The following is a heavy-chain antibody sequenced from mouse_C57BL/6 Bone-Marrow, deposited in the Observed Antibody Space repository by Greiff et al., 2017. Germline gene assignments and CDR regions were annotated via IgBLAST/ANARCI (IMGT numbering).Heavy chain of an antibody. CDR1: GFTFSSYA. Sequence: EVQRVESGGGLVKPGGSLKLSCAASGFTFSSYAMSWVRQTPEKRLEWVATISDGGSYTYYPDNVKGRVTISRDNAKNNLYLQMSHLKSEDTAMYYCARDDYGSGFDYWGQGTTLPVSS. J-gene: IGHJ2*01. D-gene: IGHD1-1*01. CDR3: ARDDYGSGFDY. CDR2: ISDGGSYT. V-gene: IGHV5-4*01.